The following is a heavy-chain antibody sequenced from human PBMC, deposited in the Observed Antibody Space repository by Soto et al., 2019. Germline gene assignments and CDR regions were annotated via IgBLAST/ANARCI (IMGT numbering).Heavy chain of an antibody. Sequence: GASVKVSCKASGYTLTGYYMHWVRQAPGQGLEWMGWINPNSGGTNYAQKFQGRVTMTRDTSISTAYMELSRLRSDDTAVYYCARDQVGDTAMGTWGQGTLVTVSS. CDR1: GYTLTGYY. CDR3: ARDQVGDTAMGT. J-gene: IGHJ5*02. D-gene: IGHD5-18*01. V-gene: IGHV1-2*02. CDR2: INPNSGGT.